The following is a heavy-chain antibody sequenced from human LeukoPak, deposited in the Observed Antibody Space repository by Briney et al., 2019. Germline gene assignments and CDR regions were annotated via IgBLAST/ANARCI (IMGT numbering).Heavy chain of an antibody. J-gene: IGHJ4*02. CDR2: ISASGGST. V-gene: IGHV3-23*01. CDR3: AKDKWSVVGDNSAIDS. D-gene: IGHD2-2*01. Sequence: PGGSLRLSCAASGFTFSSYRMNWVRQAPGKGLEWVSGISASGGSTYYADSVKDRFTISRDNTKNTLDLQINSLRAEDTAIYYCAKDKWSVVGDNSAIDSWGQGTLVTVSS. CDR1: GFTFSSYR.